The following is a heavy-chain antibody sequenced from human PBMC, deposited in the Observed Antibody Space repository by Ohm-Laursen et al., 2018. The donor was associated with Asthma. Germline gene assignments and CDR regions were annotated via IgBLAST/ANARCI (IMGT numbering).Heavy chain of an antibody. CDR1: GYTFTGYS. V-gene: IGHV1-18*04. J-gene: IGHJ4*02. D-gene: IGHD7-27*01. Sequence: ASVKVSCKASGYTFTGYSMHWVRQAPGQGLEWMGWISAYNGNTNYAQKLQGRVTMTTDTSTSTAYMELSSLRSEDTAVYYCATGDLGIGYFDYWGQGTLVTVSS. CDR3: ATGDLGIGYFDY. CDR2: ISAYNGNT.